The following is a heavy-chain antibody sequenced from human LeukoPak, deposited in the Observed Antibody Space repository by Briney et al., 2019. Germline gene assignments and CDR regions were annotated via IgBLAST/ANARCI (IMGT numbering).Heavy chain of an antibody. CDR1: GFIFSNYA. CDR2: ISSSSTI. CDR3: ARDRSRGVFGVVIRRTGFDY. Sequence: PGGSLRLSCTASGFIFSNYAMHWVRQAPGKGLEWVSYISSSSTIYYADSVKGRFTISRDNAKNSLYLQMNSLRAEDTAVYYCARDRSRGVFGVVIRRTGFDYWGQGTLVTVSS. V-gene: IGHV3-48*01. J-gene: IGHJ4*02. D-gene: IGHD3-3*01.